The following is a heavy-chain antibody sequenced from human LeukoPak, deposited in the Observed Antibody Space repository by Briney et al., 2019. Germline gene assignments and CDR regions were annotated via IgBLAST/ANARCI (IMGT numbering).Heavy chain of an antibody. CDR3: AREYGSGTYLAFDI. D-gene: IGHD6-19*01. CDR2: IKEDGSER. J-gene: IGHJ3*02. Sequence: GGSLRLSCEGSAFIFSGHWMNWVRQTPGKGLEWVASIKEDGSERQYVDSVKGRFSISRDNTKGSLFLQLNSLRAEDTAVYYCAREYGSGTYLAFDIWGRGTMVTVSS. CDR1: AFIFSGHW. V-gene: IGHV3-7*03.